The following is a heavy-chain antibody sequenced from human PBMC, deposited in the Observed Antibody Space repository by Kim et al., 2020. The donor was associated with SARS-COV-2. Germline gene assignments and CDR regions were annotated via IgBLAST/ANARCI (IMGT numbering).Heavy chain of an antibody. CDR1: GGSINSHSDY. CDR3: ARRSGRSVSPFDP. CDR2: VYYSGNT. Sequence: SETLSLTCTVSGGSINSHSDYWGWIRQPPGKGLEWIGSVYYSGNTNYNPSLKSRVTLSIDTSKNQFSLRLNSVTAADTAVYYCARRSGRSVSPFDPWGQG. V-gene: IGHV4-39*01. J-gene: IGHJ5*02. D-gene: IGHD3-10*01.